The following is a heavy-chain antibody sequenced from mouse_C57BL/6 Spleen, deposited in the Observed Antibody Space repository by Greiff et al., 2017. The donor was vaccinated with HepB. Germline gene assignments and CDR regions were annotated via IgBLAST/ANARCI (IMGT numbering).Heavy chain of an antibody. CDR1: GFTFSSYA. J-gene: IGHJ2*01. D-gene: IGHD4-1*02. CDR2: ISDGGSYT. CDR3: ARDASTGFDY. V-gene: IGHV5-4*01. Sequence: EVKLMEPGGGLVKPGGSLKLSCAASGFTFSSYAMSWVRQTPEKRLEWVATISDGGSYTYYPDNVKGRFTISRDNAKNNLYLQMSHLKSEDTAMYYCARDASTGFDYWGKGTTLTVSS.